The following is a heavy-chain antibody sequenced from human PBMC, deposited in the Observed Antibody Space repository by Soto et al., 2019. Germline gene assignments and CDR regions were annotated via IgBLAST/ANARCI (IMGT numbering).Heavy chain of an antibody. J-gene: IGHJ4*02. D-gene: IGHD1-1*01. CDR1: GFTISSNA. Sequence: GGSLRLSCAASGFTISSNAMYWVRQAPGEGLEWVSGISERGDTTHYADSVKGRFTISRDTSKNTLYLQLNTLRAGDTAVYYCAKDKPGTTSFDYWGQGTLVTVSS. CDR2: ISERGDTT. CDR3: AKDKPGTTSFDY. V-gene: IGHV3-23*01.